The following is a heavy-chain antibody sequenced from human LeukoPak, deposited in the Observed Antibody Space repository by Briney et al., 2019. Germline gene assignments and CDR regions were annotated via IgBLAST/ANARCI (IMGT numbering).Heavy chain of an antibody. Sequence: ASVKVSCKVSGYTLTELSRHWVRQAPGKGLEGMGGFDPEDGETIYAQKFQGRVTMTEDTSTDTAYMELSSLRSEDTAVYYCATVDQFGTVTDYWGQGTLVTVSS. D-gene: IGHD4-17*01. CDR1: GYTLTELS. J-gene: IGHJ4*02. CDR3: ATVDQFGTVTDY. V-gene: IGHV1-24*01. CDR2: FDPEDGET.